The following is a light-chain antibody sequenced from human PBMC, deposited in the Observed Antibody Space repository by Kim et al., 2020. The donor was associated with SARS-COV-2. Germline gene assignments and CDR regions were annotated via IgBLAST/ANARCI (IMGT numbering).Light chain of an antibody. CDR3: ATWDDSLHGVV. CDR1: STNIGINV. J-gene: IGLJ2*01. V-gene: IGLV1-44*01. Sequence: QSVLTQPPSASGTPGQRVAISCSGSSTNIGINVVHWYQQLPGTDPKLLIFNNNQRPSGVPDRFSGSKSGTSASLAISGLQSEDEADYYCATWDDSLHGVVFGGGTQLTVL. CDR2: NNN.